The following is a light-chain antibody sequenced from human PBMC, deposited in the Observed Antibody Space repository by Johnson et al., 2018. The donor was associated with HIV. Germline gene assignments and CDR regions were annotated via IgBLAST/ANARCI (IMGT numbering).Light chain of an antibody. V-gene: IGLV1-51*02. Sequence: SVLTQPPSVSAAPGQKVTISCSGSSSNIGNNYVSWYQQLPGTAPKLLIYENTKRPSGIPDRFSGSKSGTSATLGITGLQTGDEGDYYCGTWDRSLSAGGVVGTGTQVTVL. J-gene: IGLJ1*01. CDR1: SSNIGNNY. CDR3: GTWDRSLSAGGV. CDR2: ENT.